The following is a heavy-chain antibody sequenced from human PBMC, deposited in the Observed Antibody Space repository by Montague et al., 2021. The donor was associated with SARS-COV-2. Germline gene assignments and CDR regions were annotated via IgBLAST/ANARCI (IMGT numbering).Heavy chain of an antibody. D-gene: IGHD3-3*01. CDR1: GGSISSYY. V-gene: IGHV4-59*01. CDR2: IYYSGST. CDR3: ARGVSYYDFWSGYDYAMTV. Sequence: SETLSLTCTVSGGSISSYYWSWIRQPPGKGLEWIGYIYYSGSTNYNPSRKSRVTISVDTSKNQFSLKLSSVTAADTAVYYCARGVSYYDFWSGYDYAMTVWGQGTTVTVSS. J-gene: IGHJ6*02.